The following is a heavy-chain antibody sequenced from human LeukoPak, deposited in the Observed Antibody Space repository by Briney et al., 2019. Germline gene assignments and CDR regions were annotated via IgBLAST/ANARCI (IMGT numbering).Heavy chain of an antibody. CDR2: IYCSGST. Sequence: PSETLSLTCTVSGGSMSNYYWTWMRQPPGKGLEWVGYIYCSGSTNYNPSLKSRVTISVDTSKNQFSLKLSSVTAADTAVYYCARLRDYGSGTYYNDYWGQGTLVTVSS. D-gene: IGHD3-10*01. CDR1: GGSMSNYY. J-gene: IGHJ4*02. CDR3: ARLRDYGSGTYYNDY. V-gene: IGHV4-59*08.